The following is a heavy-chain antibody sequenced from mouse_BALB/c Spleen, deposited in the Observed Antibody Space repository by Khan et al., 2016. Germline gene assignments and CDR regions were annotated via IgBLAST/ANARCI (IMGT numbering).Heavy chain of an antibody. V-gene: IGHV3-2*02. CDR3: AINWDEEDY. Sequence: EVQLQESGPGLVKPSQSLSLTCTVTGYSITSDYAWNWIRQFPGNKLEWMGYISYSGSTSYNPSLKSRISITRDTPKNQFFLQLNSVTTEDTATYYCAINWDEEDYWGQGTLVTGSA. J-gene: IGHJ3*01. D-gene: IGHD4-1*02. CDR2: ISYSGST. CDR1: GYSITSDYA.